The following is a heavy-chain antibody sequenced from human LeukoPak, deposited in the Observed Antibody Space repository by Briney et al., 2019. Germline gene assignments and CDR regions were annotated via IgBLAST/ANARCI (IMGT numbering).Heavy chain of an antibody. V-gene: IGHV4-34*01. CDR2: INHSGST. D-gene: IGHD3-10*01. CDR1: GGSFSGYY. CDR3: ARGGYYGSGNDFRFDP. Sequence: SETLSLTCAVYGGSFSGYYWSWIRQPPGKGLQWIGEINHSGSTNYNPSLKSRVTISVETSKNQFSLKLKSVTAADTAVYYCARGGYYGSGNDFRFDPWGQGTLVTVSS. J-gene: IGHJ5*02.